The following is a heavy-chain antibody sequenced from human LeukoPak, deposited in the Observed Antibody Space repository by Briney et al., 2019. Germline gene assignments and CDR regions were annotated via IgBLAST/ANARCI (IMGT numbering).Heavy chain of an antibody. V-gene: IGHV3-23*01. CDR3: AQDMRPGWTGSWIAP. Sequence: QAGGSLRLSCAASGFTFSSYGMSWVRQAPGKGLEWVSDISGSGGSTYYADSMKGRFTISRDNSKHTLYLQMNSLRAEDTALYYGAQDMRPGWTGSWIAPWGQGTLVTVS. J-gene: IGHJ5*02. CDR2: ISGSGGST. CDR1: GFTFSSYG. D-gene: IGHD1-26*01.